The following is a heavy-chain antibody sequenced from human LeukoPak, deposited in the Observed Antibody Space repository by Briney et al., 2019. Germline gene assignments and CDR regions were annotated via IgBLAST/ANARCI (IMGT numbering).Heavy chain of an antibody. CDR1: GGFISSNY. Sequence: SETLSLTCTVSGGFISSNYWSWIRQPPGKGLEWIGYIYDSGSTNYNPSLKSRVTISVDTSKNQFSLKLSSVTAADTAVYYCATPAGGGDFDAFDIWGQGTMVTVSS. J-gene: IGHJ3*02. D-gene: IGHD2-21*02. CDR3: ATPAGGGDFDAFDI. V-gene: IGHV4-59*12. CDR2: IYDSGST.